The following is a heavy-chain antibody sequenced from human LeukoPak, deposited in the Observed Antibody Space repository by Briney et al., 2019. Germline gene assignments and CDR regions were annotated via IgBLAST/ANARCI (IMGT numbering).Heavy chain of an antibody. CDR1: GGTFSSYA. CDR2: IIPIFGTA. V-gene: IGHV1-69*13. CDR3: ARGAPLKRIIMVRGDANVFDI. J-gene: IGHJ3*02. D-gene: IGHD3-10*01. Sequence: SVKVSCKASGGTFSSYAISWVRQAPGQGLEWMGGIIPIFGTANYAQKFQGRVTITADESTSTAYMELSSPRSEDTAVYYCARGAPLKRIIMVRGDANVFDIWGQGTMVTVSS.